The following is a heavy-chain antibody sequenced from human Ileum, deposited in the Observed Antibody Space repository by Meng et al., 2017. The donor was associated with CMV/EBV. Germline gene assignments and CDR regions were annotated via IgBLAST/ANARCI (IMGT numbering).Heavy chain of an antibody. CDR1: GFNVGNVW. Sequence: AASGFNVGNVWMTWVRQAPGKGLEWVARIKSNVDGAAAHYGAPVTGRFSISRDDSQNTLFLQMNSLKAEDTATYFCTTNGGTYPDSYWGQGTLVTVSS. V-gene: IGHV3-15*01. D-gene: IGHD1-26*01. J-gene: IGHJ4*02. CDR2: IKSNVDGAAA. CDR3: TTNGGTYPDSY.